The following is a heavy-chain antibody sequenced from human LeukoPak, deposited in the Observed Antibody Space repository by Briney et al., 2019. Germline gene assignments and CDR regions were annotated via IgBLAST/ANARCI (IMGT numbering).Heavy chain of an antibody. J-gene: IGHJ5*02. CDR3: ARGDEGFGSYRAMRWFDP. V-gene: IGHV1-46*01. Sequence: GASVKVSCKASGYTFTSYYMHWVRQAPGQGLEWMGIINPSGGSTSYAQKFQGRVTMTRDTSTSTVYMELSSLRSEDTAVYYCARGDEGFGSYRAMRWFDPWGQGTLVTVSS. CDR2: INPSGGST. D-gene: IGHD1-26*01. CDR1: GYTFTSYY.